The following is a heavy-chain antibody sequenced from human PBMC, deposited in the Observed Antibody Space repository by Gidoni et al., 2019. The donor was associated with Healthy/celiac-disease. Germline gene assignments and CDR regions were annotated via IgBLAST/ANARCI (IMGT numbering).Heavy chain of an antibody. CDR2: IRSKAYGGTT. Sequence: EVQLVESGGGLVQPGRSRRLSCTASGFTFGDYTMSWFRQAPGKGLEWVGFIRSKAYGGTTEYAASVKGRFTISRDDSKSIAYLQMNSLKTEDTAVYYCSPYYYGSGSYGDYGMDVWGQGTTVTVSS. CDR1: GFTFGDYT. J-gene: IGHJ6*02. CDR3: SPYYYGSGSYGDYGMDV. V-gene: IGHV3-49*03. D-gene: IGHD3-10*01.